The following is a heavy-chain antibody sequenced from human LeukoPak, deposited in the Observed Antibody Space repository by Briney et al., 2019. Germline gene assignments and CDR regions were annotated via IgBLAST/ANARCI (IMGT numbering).Heavy chain of an antibody. V-gene: IGHV3-66*01. J-gene: IGHJ3*02. D-gene: IGHD5-24*01. CDR2: IYSGGST. CDR1: GFTVSSNY. CDR3: ARKDGYSLGAFDI. Sequence: GGSLRLSCAASGFTVSSNYMSWVRQAPGKGLEWVSVIYSGGSTYYADSVKGRFTISRDNSKNTLYLQMNSLRAEDTAVYYCARKDGYSLGAFDIWGQGTMVTVSS.